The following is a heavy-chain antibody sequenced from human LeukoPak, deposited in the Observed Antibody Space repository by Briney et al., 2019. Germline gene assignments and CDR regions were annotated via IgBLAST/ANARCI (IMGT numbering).Heavy chain of an antibody. Sequence: PGGSLRLSCAASGFTLSTFDMNWVRQAPGKGLEWVSYISGRGNTIYYADSVRGRFTISRDSAKNSLYLQMNSLRAEDTAVYYCARRFDLWARGTLVTVSS. V-gene: IGHV3-48*03. CDR2: ISGRGNTI. CDR3: ARRFDL. CDR1: GFTLSTFD. J-gene: IGHJ2*01.